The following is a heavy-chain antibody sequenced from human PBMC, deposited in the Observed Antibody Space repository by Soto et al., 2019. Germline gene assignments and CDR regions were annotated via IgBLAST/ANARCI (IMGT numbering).Heavy chain of an antibody. Sequence: PGGSLRLSCAASGFTVSSNYMNWVRHAPGKGLEWVLVIYSGTSTYYADSVRGRFTIARYNSKNMLYLQIDSLRAEDTAVYYCARSIVGAVTGVFDIWGQGTMVTVSS. J-gene: IGHJ3*02. CDR1: GFTVSSNY. D-gene: IGHD1-26*01. V-gene: IGHV3-53*01. CDR3: ARSIVGAVTGVFDI. CDR2: IYSGTST.